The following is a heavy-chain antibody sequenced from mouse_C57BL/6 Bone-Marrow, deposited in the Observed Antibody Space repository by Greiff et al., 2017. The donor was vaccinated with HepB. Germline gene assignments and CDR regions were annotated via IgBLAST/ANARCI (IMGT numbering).Heavy chain of an antibody. CDR2: ISSGGSYT. CDR1: GFTFSSYG. Sequence: VQLKESGGDLVKPGGSLKLSCAASGFTFSSYGMSWVRQTPDKRLEWVATISSGGSYTDYPDSVKGRFTISRDNAKNTLYLQMSSLKSEDTAMYYCARTFYYGIFYWYFDVWGTGTTVTVSS. D-gene: IGHD1-1*01. V-gene: IGHV5-6*01. CDR3: ARTFYYGIFYWYFDV. J-gene: IGHJ1*03.